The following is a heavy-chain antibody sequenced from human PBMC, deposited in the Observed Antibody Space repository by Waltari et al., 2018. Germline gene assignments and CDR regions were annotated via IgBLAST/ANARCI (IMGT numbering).Heavy chain of an antibody. CDR1: GGTFSSYA. D-gene: IGHD3-22*01. CDR3: ASEGDSSGYYKGWFDP. Sequence: QVQLVQSGAEVKKPGSSVKVSCKASGGTFSSYAISWVRQAPGPGLAWMGGIIPIVGTANYAQKFQGRVTVTADESTSTAYMELSSLRSEDTAVYYCASEGDSSGYYKGWFDPWGQGTLVTVSS. V-gene: IGHV1-69*12. CDR2: IIPIVGTA. J-gene: IGHJ5*02.